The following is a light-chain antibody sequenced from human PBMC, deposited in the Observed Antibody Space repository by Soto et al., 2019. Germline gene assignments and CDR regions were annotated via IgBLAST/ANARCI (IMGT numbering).Light chain of an antibody. Sequence: EIVMTQSPATLSVSPGERATLSCRASQSVSTNIAWYQQKPGQAPRLLIYGASTRATGIPARFSGSGSGTELPLTITSLQSEDFAVYYCQQYTYWSTFGQGTKLEIK. V-gene: IGKV3-15*01. J-gene: IGKJ2*01. CDR1: QSVSTN. CDR2: GAS. CDR3: QQYTYWST.